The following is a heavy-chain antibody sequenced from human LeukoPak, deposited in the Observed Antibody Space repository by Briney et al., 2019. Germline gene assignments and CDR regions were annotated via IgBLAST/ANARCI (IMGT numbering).Heavy chain of an antibody. CDR3: ARDLGNTGWYTFDY. V-gene: IGHV6-1*01. J-gene: IGHJ4*02. CDR1: GDSVSSNNGA. CDR2: TYYRSKWYN. D-gene: IGHD6-19*01. Sequence: SQTLSLTCAITGDSVSSNNGAWNWIRQSPSRGLEWLGRTYYRSKWYNDYAGSLNGRITISPDTSKNQFSLHLNSVTPEDTAVYYCARDLGNTGWYTFDYWGQGILVTVSS.